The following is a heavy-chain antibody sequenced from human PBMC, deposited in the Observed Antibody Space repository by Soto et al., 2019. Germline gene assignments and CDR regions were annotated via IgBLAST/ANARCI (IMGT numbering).Heavy chain of an antibody. V-gene: IGHV3-23*01. CDR1: GFTFSDHA. CDR2: ISGGGSGA. D-gene: IGHD3-16*01. Sequence: EVQLLESGGGLVQPGGSLRLSCTASGFTFSDHAMTWVRQAPGKGLEWLSGISGGGSGAYYADSVKGRFTVSRANSNNTLFLQMDSLRVEDTAVYYCAIDLWGYTHWGQGTLVNVSS. CDR3: AIDLWGYTH. J-gene: IGHJ4*02.